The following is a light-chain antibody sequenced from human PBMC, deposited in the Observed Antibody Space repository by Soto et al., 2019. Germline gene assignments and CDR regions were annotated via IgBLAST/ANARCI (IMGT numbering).Light chain of an antibody. V-gene: IGKV1-33*01. CDR1: QDMVNS. Sequence: DIQMTQSPSSLSAFVGDRVTITCQASQDMVNSLNWYQQKPGKAPKLLIYAASSLETGVPSKFSASVSGADFTFTSSSLQPEEVATYYCQHYDSLPTTFGPGTKVDIK. CDR2: AAS. CDR3: QHYDSLPTT. J-gene: IGKJ3*01.